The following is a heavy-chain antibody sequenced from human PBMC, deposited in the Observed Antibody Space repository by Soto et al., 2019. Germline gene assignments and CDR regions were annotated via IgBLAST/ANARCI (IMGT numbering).Heavy chain of an antibody. V-gene: IGHV4-4*02. CDR1: GGSISSSKW. Sequence: PSETLSLTCAVSGGSISSSKWWAWGRQPPGKGLEWIGEIYHSGSTNYNPSLKSRVTISVDTSKNQFSLNLTSVTVADTALYYCARLNSGWHQTFDSWGQWTLVTVS. CDR3: ARLNSGWHQTFDS. D-gene: IGHD6-25*01. CDR2: IYHSGST. J-gene: IGHJ4*02.